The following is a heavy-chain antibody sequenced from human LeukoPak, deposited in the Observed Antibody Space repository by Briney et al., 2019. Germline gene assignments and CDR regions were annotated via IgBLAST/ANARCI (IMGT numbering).Heavy chain of an antibody. CDR1: GFTFSSYG. D-gene: IGHD2-2*01. J-gene: IGHJ6*02. V-gene: IGHV3-30*18. Sequence: GRSLRLSCAASGFTFSSYGMHWFRQAPGKGLEWVAVISYDGSNKYYADSVKGRFTISRDNSKNTLYLQMNSLRAEDTAVYYCAKDLVPAAGNYYYGMDVWGQGTTVTVSS. CDR2: ISYDGSNK. CDR3: AKDLVPAAGNYYYGMDV.